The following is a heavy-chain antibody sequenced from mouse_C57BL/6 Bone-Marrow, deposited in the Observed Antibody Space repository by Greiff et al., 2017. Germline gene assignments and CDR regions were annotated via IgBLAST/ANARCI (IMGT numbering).Heavy chain of an antibody. J-gene: IGHJ4*01. V-gene: IGHV1-52*01. CDR3: ARGCFYAMDY. Sequence: VQLQQPGAELVRPGSSVKLSCKASGYTFTSYWMHWVKQRPIQGLEWIGNIDPSDSETHYNQKFKDKATLTVDTSSSTAYMQLSSLTSEDSAVYYCARGCFYAMDYWGQGTSVTVSS. CDR1: GYTFTSYW. CDR2: IDPSDSET.